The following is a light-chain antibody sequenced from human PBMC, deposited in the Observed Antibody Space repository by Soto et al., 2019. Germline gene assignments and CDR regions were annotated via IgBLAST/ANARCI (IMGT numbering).Light chain of an antibody. J-gene: IGKJ4*02. CDR2: GAS. CDR1: QSVSSY. Sequence: IVLTQSPATLSLSPWEIATLSFMASQSVSSYLAWYQQKPGQAPRLLIYGASTRATGIPDRFSGSGSGTDFTLTISRLEPEDFTIYYCQYYNNWLATFGGGTKVDIK. CDR3: QYYNNWLAT. V-gene: IGKV3-11*01.